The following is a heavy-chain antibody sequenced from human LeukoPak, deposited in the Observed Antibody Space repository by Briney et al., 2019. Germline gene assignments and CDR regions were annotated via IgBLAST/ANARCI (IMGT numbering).Heavy chain of an antibody. CDR1: GGSISSSGYY. Sequence: SETLSLTCTVSGGSISSSGYYWNWIRQPPGKGLEWIGEINQSGSTNYNPSLKSRVTISFDTSKNQFSLKLSSVTAADTAVYYCARGRAFFDWGQGTLVTVPS. CDR3: ARGRAFFD. CDR2: INQSGST. D-gene: IGHD3-3*02. V-gene: IGHV4-39*07. J-gene: IGHJ4*02.